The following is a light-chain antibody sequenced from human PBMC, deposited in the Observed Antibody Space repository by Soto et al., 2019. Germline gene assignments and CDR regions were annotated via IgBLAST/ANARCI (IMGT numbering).Light chain of an antibody. J-gene: IGLJ2*01. CDR1: SSDVGAYNY. V-gene: IGLV2-14*01. CDR2: GVT. CDR3: QSYDSSLSLVV. Sequence: QSVLTQPASVSGSPGQSITISCTGTSSDVGAYNYVSWYQQYPGKAPKLMIYGVTNRPSGVSNRFSGSKTGNTASLTISGLQAEDEADYYCQSYDSSLSLVVFGGGTKLTVL.